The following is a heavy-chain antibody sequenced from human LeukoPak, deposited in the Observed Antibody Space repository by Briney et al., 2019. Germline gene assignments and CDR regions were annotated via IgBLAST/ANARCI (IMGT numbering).Heavy chain of an antibody. D-gene: IGHD3-22*01. CDR1: GGSISSSSYY. CDR3: ARGARYTMIVDSRYYFDY. CDR2: IYYSGST. J-gene: IGHJ4*02. V-gene: IGHV4-39*07. Sequence: SETLSLTCTVSGGSISSSSYYWGWIRQPPGKGLEWIGSIYYSGSTYYNPSLKSRVTISVDTSKNQFSLKLSSVTAADTAVYYCARGARYTMIVDSRYYFDYWGQGTLVTVSS.